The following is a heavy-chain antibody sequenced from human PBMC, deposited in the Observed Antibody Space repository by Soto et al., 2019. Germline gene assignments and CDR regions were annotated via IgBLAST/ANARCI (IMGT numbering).Heavy chain of an antibody. D-gene: IGHD6-13*01. CDR2: ISYDGSNK. J-gene: IGHJ6*02. Sequence: QVQLVESGGGVVQPGRSLRLSCAASGFTFSSYAMHWVRQAPGKGLEWVAVISYDGSNKYYADSVKGRFTISRDNSKNTLYLQMNSLRDEDTAVYYCASSGRGSSWFYGMDVWGQGTTVTVSS. V-gene: IGHV3-30-3*01. CDR3: ASSGRGSSWFYGMDV. CDR1: GFTFSSYA.